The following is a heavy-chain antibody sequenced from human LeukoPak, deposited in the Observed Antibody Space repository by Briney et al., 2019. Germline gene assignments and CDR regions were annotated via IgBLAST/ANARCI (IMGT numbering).Heavy chain of an antibody. D-gene: IGHD2-2*01. Sequence: PSETLSLTCAVYGGSFSGYYWSWIRQPPGKGLEWIGEINHSGSANYNPSLKSRVTISVGTSKNQFSLKLSSVTAADTAVYYCARADPGWYQLPFYWGQGTLVTVSS. CDR2: INHSGSA. CDR1: GGSFSGYY. J-gene: IGHJ4*02. V-gene: IGHV4-34*01. CDR3: ARADPGWYQLPFY.